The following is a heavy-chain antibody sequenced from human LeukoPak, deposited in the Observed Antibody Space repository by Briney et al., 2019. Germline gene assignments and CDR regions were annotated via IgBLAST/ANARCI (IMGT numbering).Heavy chain of an antibody. Sequence: SETLSLTCTVSGGSISDNYWSWIRQPPGKGLEWIGYAYSSGHTNYNSSLKSRVTMSLDTSKSQFSLKLSSVTAADTAVYYCARGHYYDSSGYPNWFDPWGQGTLVTVSS. CDR1: GGSISDNY. V-gene: IGHV4-59*01. CDR3: ARGHYYDSSGYPNWFDP. CDR2: AYSSGHT. J-gene: IGHJ5*02. D-gene: IGHD3-22*01.